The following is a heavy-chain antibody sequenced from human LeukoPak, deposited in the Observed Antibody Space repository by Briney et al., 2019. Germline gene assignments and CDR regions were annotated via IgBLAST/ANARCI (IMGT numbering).Heavy chain of an antibody. Sequence: GGSLRLSCAASGFTFSSYGMHWVRQAPGKGLEWVAVISYDGSNKYYADSVKGRFTISRDNAKNSLYLQMNSLRAEDTAVYYCARSRDFWSGYPNWFDPWGQGTLVTVSS. V-gene: IGHV3-30*03. CDR1: GFTFSSYG. D-gene: IGHD3-3*01. J-gene: IGHJ5*02. CDR3: ARSRDFWSGYPNWFDP. CDR2: ISYDGSNK.